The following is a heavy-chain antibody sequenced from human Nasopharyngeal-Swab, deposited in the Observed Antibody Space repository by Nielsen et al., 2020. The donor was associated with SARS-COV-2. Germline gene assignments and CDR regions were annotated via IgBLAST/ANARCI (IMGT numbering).Heavy chain of an antibody. CDR1: GFTFSSYA. Sequence: GGSLRPSCAASGFTFSSYAMHWVRQAPGKGLEWVAVISYDGSNKYYADSVKGRFTISRDNSKNTLYLQMNSLRAEDTAVYYCARGPPEYSSSWYRGMCDYWGQGTLVTVSS. V-gene: IGHV3-30-3*01. CDR2: ISYDGSNK. J-gene: IGHJ4*02. CDR3: ARGPPEYSSSWYRGMCDY. D-gene: IGHD6-13*01.